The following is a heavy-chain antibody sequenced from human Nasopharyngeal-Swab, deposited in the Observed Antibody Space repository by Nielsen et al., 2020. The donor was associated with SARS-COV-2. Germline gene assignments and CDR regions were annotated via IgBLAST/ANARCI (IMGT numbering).Heavy chain of an antibody. D-gene: IGHD4-17*01. V-gene: IGHV4-31*03. CDR3: ARGSDYGDLYYYYYMDV. J-gene: IGHJ6*03. Sequence: SETLSLTCTVSGGSITSGGYYWNWIRQTPEKGLELIGYISDSGTTSYSPSLKSRLIISMGTSQNQISLKLASVTAADAAVYYCARGSDYGDLYYYYYMDVWGNGTTVTVSS. CDR1: GGSITSGGYY. CDR2: ISDSGTT.